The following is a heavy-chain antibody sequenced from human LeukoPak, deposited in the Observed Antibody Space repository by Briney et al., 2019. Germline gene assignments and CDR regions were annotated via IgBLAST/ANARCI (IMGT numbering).Heavy chain of an antibody. Sequence: GGSLRLSCAASGFTFSNYAFNWVRQAPGKGLDWVSGISGGDGNTHYADPVKGRLTISRDNSKDTLYLQMNSLRAEDTAVYYCARMGDGSGSSNWGQGTLVTVSS. J-gene: IGHJ4*02. CDR3: ARMGDGSGSSN. CDR1: GFTFSNYA. CDR2: ISGGDGNT. D-gene: IGHD3-10*01. V-gene: IGHV3-23*01.